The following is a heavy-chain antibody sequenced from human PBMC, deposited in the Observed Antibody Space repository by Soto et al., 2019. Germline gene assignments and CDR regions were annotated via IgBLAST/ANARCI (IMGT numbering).Heavy chain of an antibody. J-gene: IGHJ5*02. CDR3: ARRDGYNLWFDP. CDR2: INHSGST. Sequence: SETLSLTCAVYGGSFSGYYWSWIRQPPGKGLEWIGEINHSGSTNYNPSLKSRVTMSVDTSKNQFSLKLGSVTAADTAVYYCARRDGYNLWFDPWGQGTLVTVSS. V-gene: IGHV4-34*01. CDR1: GGSFSGYY. D-gene: IGHD1-1*01.